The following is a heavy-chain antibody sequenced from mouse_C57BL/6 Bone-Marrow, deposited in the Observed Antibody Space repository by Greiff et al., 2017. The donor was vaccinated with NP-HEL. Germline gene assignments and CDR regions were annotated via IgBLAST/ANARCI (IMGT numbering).Heavy chain of an antibody. Sequence: QVQLQQPGAELVKPGASVKMSCKASGYTFTSYWITWVKQRPGQGLEWIGDIYPGSGSTNYNEKFKSKATLTVDTSSSTAYMQLSSLTSEDSAGYYCARSSYYYGSSYDYWGQGTTLTVSS. CDR3: ARSSYYYGSSYDY. D-gene: IGHD1-1*01. CDR1: GYTFTSYW. CDR2: IYPGSGST. V-gene: IGHV1-55*01. J-gene: IGHJ2*01.